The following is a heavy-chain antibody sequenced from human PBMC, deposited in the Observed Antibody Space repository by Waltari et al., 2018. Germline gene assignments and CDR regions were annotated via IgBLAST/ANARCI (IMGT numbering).Heavy chain of an antibody. CDR2: IYYSGST. J-gene: IGHJ3*02. Sequence: QVQLQESGPGLVKPSETLSLTCTVSGGSISSYYLSWLRQPPAKGLEWIGYIYYSGSTNYNPSRKRRVTISVDTSKNQFSLKLSSVTAADTAVYYCARVLLYDCWRRGDAFDIWGQGTMVTVS. V-gene: IGHV4-59*01. D-gene: IGHD3-3*01. CDR3: ARVLLYDCWRRGDAFDI. CDR1: GGSISSYY.